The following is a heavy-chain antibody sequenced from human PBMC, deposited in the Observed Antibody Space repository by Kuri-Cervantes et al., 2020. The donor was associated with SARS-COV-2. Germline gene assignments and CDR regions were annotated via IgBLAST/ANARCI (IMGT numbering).Heavy chain of an antibody. CDR2: INHSGST. CDR1: GGSFSGYY. CDR3: ARSQLLGYYYYMDV. D-gene: IGHD1-1*01. J-gene: IGHJ6*03. V-gene: IGHV4-34*01. Sequence: SETLSLTCAVYGGSFSGYYWSWIRQPPGKGLEWIGEINHSGSTDYNPSLQSRVTISEDTSKNQFFLRLRSVTTADTAVYYCARSQLLGYYYYMDVWGEGTTVTVSS.